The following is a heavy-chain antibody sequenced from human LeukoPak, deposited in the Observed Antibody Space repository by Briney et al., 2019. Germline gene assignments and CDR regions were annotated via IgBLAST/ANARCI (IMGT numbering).Heavy chain of an antibody. V-gene: IGHV4-30-2*01. D-gene: IGHD3-22*01. Sequence: SETLSLTCAVSGGSISSGGYSWSWIRQPPGQGLEWIGVLYHSGNTYYNPSLKSRVTISVDRSKNQFSLRLSSVTAADTAVYYCARDSSYDSSGYIDYWGQGTLVTVSS. J-gene: IGHJ4*02. CDR3: ARDSSYDSSGYIDY. CDR2: LYHSGNT. CDR1: GGSISSGGYS.